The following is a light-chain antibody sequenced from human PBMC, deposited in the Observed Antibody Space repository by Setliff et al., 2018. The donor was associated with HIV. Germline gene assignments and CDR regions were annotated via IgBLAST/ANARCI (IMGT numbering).Light chain of an antibody. CDR3: CSYARGSTYV. CDR1: SGDIGRYNY. CDR2: DVS. Sequence: QSALPQPASVSGSPGQSITISCTGTSGDIGRYNYVSWYQQYPGKGPTLVIFDVSERPSGVSNRFSGSKSGNTASLIISGLQPDDEADYYCCSYARGSTYVFASGTKVTVL. J-gene: IGLJ1*01. V-gene: IGLV2-14*03.